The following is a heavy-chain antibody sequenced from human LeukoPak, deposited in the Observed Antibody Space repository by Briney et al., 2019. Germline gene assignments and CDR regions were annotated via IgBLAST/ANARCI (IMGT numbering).Heavy chain of an antibody. CDR3: ASRTVVPAAIGYSSSWGRFWFDP. V-gene: IGHV4-34*01. CDR1: GGSFSGYY. CDR2: INLSGST. J-gene: IGHJ5*02. D-gene: IGHD6-13*01. Sequence: SETLSLTCAVYGGSFSGYYWSWIRQPPGKGLEWIGEINLSGSTNYNPSLKSRVTISVDTSKNQFSLKLSSVTAADTAVYYCASRTVVPAAIGYSSSWGRFWFDPWGQGTLVTVSS.